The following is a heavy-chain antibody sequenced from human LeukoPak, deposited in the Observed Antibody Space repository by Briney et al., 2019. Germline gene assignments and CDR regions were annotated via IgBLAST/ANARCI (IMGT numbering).Heavy chain of an antibody. J-gene: IGHJ3*02. CDR2: IYYSGST. Sequence: SETLSLTCTVSGGSISSGGYYWSWIRQHPGKGLEWIGYIYYSGSTYYNPSLKSRVTISVDTSKNQFSLKLSSVTAADTAVYYCARSTNPRDAFDIWGRGTMVTVSS. D-gene: IGHD1-1*01. CDR1: GGSISSGGYY. V-gene: IGHV4-31*03. CDR3: ARSTNPRDAFDI.